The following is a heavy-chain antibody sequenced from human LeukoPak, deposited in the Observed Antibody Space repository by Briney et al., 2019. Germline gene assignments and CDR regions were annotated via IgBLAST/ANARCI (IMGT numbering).Heavy chain of an antibody. CDR2: IYYSGST. CDR3: TRDGPRSSGYPDT. J-gene: IGHJ5*02. V-gene: IGHV4-31*03. Sequence: SQTLSLTCTVSGGSISSGSYYWSWIRQHPGKGLEWIGYIYYSGSTYYNPSLKSRVTISVDTSKNQFSLKLSSVTAADTAVYYCTRDGPRSSGYPDTWGQGTLVTVSS. CDR1: GGSISSGSYY. D-gene: IGHD3-22*01.